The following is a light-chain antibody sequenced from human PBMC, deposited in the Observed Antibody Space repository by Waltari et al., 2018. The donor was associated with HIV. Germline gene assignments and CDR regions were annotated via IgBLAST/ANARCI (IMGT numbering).Light chain of an antibody. Sequence: DNQMTQSPSSLSASVGDRLNITCRASQGVSSWVAWYQHKPDKAPKALIYAATNLQSGVPSRFSGSGSGTIFTLIISSLQPEDFATYYCQQYKTVPLTFGGGTKV. CDR3: QQYKTVPLT. V-gene: IGKV1D-16*01. CDR1: QGVSSW. J-gene: IGKJ4*01. CDR2: AAT.